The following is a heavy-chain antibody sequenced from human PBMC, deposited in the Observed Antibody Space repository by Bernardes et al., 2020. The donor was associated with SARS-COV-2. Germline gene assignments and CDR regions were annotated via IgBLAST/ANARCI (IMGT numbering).Heavy chain of an antibody. CDR1: GFTFSSYA. J-gene: IGHJ6*02. CDR3: ARDVSWNRYYGMDV. Sequence: GGSLRLSCAASGFTFSSYAMSWIRQAPGKGLEWVSYISSSSSYTNYADSVKGRFTISRDNAKNSLYLQMNSLRAEDTAVYYCARDVSWNRYYGMDVWGQGTTVTVSS. V-gene: IGHV3-11*06. CDR2: ISSSSSYT. D-gene: IGHD1-1*01.